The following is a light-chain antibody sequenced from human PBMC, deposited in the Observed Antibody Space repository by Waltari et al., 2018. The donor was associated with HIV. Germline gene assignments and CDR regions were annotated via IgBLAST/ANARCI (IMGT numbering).Light chain of an antibody. J-gene: IGLJ3*02. Sequence: KVTISCSGSSSNIGNNFVSWYQQLPGTAPKLLIYDNNKRPSGIPDRFSGSKSGTSATLGITGLQTGDEADYYCGTWDSSLSVWVFGGGTNLTVL. CDR3: GTWDSSLSVWV. CDR2: DNN. V-gene: IGLV1-51*01. CDR1: SSNIGNNF.